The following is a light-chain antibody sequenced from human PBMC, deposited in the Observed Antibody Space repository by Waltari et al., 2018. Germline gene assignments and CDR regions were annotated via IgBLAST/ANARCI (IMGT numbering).Light chain of an antibody. J-gene: IGLJ1*01. Sequence: SYELTQPPSVSVSPGQTASITCSGDQLGDKYACWYQQKPGQSPVLVIYRDTKRPPGIPERFSGSNSGNTATLTISGTQAMDEADYYCQVWDGTTGVFGTGTKVTVL. CDR2: RDT. V-gene: IGLV3-1*01. CDR3: QVWDGTTGV. CDR1: QLGDKY.